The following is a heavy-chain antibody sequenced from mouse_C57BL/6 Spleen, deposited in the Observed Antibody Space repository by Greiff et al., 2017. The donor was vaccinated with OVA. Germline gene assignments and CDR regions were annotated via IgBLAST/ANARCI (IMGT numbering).Heavy chain of an antibody. CDR1: GFTFSDYY. CDR2: INYDGSST. D-gene: IGHD1-1*02. Sequence: EVKLVESEGGLVQPGSSMKLSCTASGFTFSDYYMAWVRQVPEKGLEWVANINYDGSSTYYLDSLKSRFIISRDNAKNILYLQMSSLKSEDTATYYCARTRGGPWYFDVWGTGTTVTVSS. CDR3: ARTRGGPWYFDV. J-gene: IGHJ1*03. V-gene: IGHV5-16*01.